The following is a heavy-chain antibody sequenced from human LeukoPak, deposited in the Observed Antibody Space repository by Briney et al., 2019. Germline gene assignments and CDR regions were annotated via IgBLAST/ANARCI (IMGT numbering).Heavy chain of an antibody. V-gene: IGHV4-59*01. CDR3: ARATRIAAAGLWFDP. Sequence: SETLSLTCTVSGGSISSYYWSWIRQPPGKGLEWIGYIYYSGSTNYNPSLKCRATISVDTSKNQFSLKLSSVTAADTAVYYCARATRIAAAGLWFDPWGQGTLVTVSS. CDR2: IYYSGST. J-gene: IGHJ5*02. D-gene: IGHD6-13*01. CDR1: GGSISSYY.